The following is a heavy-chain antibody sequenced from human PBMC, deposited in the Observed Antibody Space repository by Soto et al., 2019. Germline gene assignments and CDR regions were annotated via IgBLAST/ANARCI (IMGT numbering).Heavy chain of an antibody. CDR2: IMPIFRTP. V-gene: IGHV1-69*13. CDR3: ARDQDRLQLGGNYYYMLDV. D-gene: IGHD1-26*01. J-gene: IGHJ6*02. CDR1: GGTFSNSA. Sequence: ASVKVSCKASGGTFSNSAISWVRLAPGQGLEWLGGIMPIFRTPDYAQKFQGRVTITADESSSTAYMELSGLRYDDTAIYYCARDQDRLQLGGNYYYMLDVWGQGTTVTVSS.